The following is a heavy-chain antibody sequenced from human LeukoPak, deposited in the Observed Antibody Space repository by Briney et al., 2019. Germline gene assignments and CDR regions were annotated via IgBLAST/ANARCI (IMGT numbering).Heavy chain of an antibody. J-gene: IGHJ4*02. CDR2: INPNSGGT. CDR1: GYTFTGYY. CDR3: ARDGHSGYTY. Sequence: ASVKVSCKASGYTFTGYYMHWVRQAPGQGLEWMGWINPNSGGTNYAQKFQGRVTMTRDTSTSTAYMELRSLRSDDTAVYYCARDGHSGYTYWGQGTLVTVSS. D-gene: IGHD3-22*01. V-gene: IGHV1-2*02.